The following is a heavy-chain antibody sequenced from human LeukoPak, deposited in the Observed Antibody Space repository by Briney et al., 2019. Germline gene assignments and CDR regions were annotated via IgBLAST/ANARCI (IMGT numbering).Heavy chain of an antibody. D-gene: IGHD2-2*01. J-gene: IGHJ4*02. CDR3: ATDIVVVPVARRGGYSYGDPTDY. CDR2: ISYDGSDK. Sequence: GGSLRLSCAASGFTFSSHTMHWVRQAPGKGLEWVAVISYDGSDKYYADSVKGRFTISGDNSKNTLYLQMNSLRAEDTAVYYCATDIVVVPVARRGGYSYGDPTDYWGQGTLVTVSS. CDR1: GFTFSSHT. V-gene: IGHV3-30*01.